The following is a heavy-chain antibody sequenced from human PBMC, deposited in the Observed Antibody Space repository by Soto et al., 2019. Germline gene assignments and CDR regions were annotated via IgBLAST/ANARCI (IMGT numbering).Heavy chain of an antibody. Sequence: ASVKVSCKASGYTFTSYGISWVRQAPGQGLEWMGWISAYNGNTNYAQELQGRVTMTTDTSTSTAYMELRSLRSDDTAVYYCARDRAGTTTGWFDPWGQGTLVTVSS. D-gene: IGHD1-7*01. J-gene: IGHJ5*02. CDR2: ISAYNGNT. V-gene: IGHV1-18*04. CDR1: GYTFTSYG. CDR3: ARDRAGTTTGWFDP.